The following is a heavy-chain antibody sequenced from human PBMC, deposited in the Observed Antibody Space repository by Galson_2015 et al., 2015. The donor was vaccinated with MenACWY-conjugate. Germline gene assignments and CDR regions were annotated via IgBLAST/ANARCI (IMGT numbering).Heavy chain of an antibody. D-gene: IGHD6-19*01. CDR2: IKGDGSKE. CDR1: GFSINAYW. Sequence: SLRLSCAASGFSINAYWMTWVRQAPGKGLEWVANIKGDGSKENYMDSVKGQVTLSRDNAKNTLYLQMNSLRVEDTALYFCARDVSPRGENSNDWYDAFDVWGQGTMVTVSS. J-gene: IGHJ3*01. V-gene: IGHV3-7*03. CDR3: ARDVSPRGENSNDWYDAFDV.